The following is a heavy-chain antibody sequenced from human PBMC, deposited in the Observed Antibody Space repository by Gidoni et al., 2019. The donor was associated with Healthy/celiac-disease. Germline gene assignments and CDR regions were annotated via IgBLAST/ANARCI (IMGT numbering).Heavy chain of an antibody. D-gene: IGHD2-15*01. CDR3: ARDGGYCSGGSCYSPLYYYMDV. CDR2: IWYDGMNK. Sequence: QVQLVESGGGVVHPGRSLRLSCAASGFTSSSHGLHWVRQAPGKGLEWVAVIWYDGMNKYYADSVKGRFTISRDNSKNTLYLQMNSLRAEETAVYYCARDGGYCSGGSCYSPLYYYMDVWGKGTTVTVSS. CDR1: GFTSSSHG. J-gene: IGHJ6*03. V-gene: IGHV3-33*01.